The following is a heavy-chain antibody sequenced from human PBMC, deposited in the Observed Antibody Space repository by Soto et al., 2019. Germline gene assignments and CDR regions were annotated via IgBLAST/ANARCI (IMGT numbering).Heavy chain of an antibody. CDR3: ARNYYGSGSYGSGAFDI. Sequence: ASVKFSGKASGYTFTSYGISWVRQAPGQGLEWMGWISAYNGNTNYAQKLQGRVTMTTDTSTSTAYMELRSLRSDDTAVYYCARNYYGSGSYGSGAFDIWGQGTMVTVSS. CDR2: ISAYNGNT. V-gene: IGHV1-18*04. J-gene: IGHJ3*02. CDR1: GYTFTSYG. D-gene: IGHD3-10*01.